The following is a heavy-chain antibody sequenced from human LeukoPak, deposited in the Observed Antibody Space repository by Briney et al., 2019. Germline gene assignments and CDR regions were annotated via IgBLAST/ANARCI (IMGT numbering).Heavy chain of an antibody. J-gene: IGHJ4*02. CDR3: AKDIGYDSSGYYSFDY. Sequence: GGSLRLSCAASGFSVSSNYMSWVRQAPGKGLEWVSIIYSGGSTYYADSVKGRFTFSRDNSMNTLYLQMNSLRAEDTAVYYCAKDIGYDSSGYYSFDYWGQGTLVTVSS. D-gene: IGHD3-22*01. CDR2: IYSGGST. CDR1: GFSVSSNY. V-gene: IGHV3-53*01.